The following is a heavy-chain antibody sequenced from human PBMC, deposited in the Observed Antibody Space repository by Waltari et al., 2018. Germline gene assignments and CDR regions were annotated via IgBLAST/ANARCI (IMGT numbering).Heavy chain of an antibody. D-gene: IGHD1-1*01. CDR2: ISSSRSYI. CDR1: GFTFSSYS. V-gene: IGHV3-21*01. J-gene: IGHJ6*03. CDR3: ARDPNWNYYYYMDV. Sequence: EVQLVESGGGLVKPGGSLRLSCAASGFTFSSYSMNWVRQAPGKGLEWVSSISSSRSYIYYADSVKGRFTISRDNAKNSLYLQMNSLRAEDTAVYYCARDPNWNYYYYMDVWGKGTTVTISS.